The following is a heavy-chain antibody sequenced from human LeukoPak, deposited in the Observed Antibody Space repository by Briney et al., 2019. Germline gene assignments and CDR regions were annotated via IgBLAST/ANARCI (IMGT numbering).Heavy chain of an antibody. V-gene: IGHV4-34*01. CDR3: ARDLYRPWLPLDY. D-gene: IGHD6-19*01. CDR1: GGSFSGYY. J-gene: IGHJ4*02. CDR2: INHSGST. Sequence: SETLSLTCAVYGGSFSGYYWSWIRQPPGKGLEWIGEINHSGSTNYNPSLKSRVTISVDTSKNQFSLKLSSVTAADTAVYYCARDLYRPWLPLDYWGQGTLVTVSS.